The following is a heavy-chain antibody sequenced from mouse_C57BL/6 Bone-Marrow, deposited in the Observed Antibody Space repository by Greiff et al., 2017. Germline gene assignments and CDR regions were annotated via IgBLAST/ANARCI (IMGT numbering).Heavy chain of an antibody. CDR3: TRLLWDEGYYFDY. Sequence: VQLKESGAELVRPGASVTLSCKASGYTFTDYEMHWVKQTPVHGLEWIGAIDPETGGTAYNQKFKGKAILTADKSSSTAYMELRSLTSEDSAVYYCTRLLWDEGYYFDYWGQGTTLTVSS. CDR1: GYTFTDYE. J-gene: IGHJ2*01. D-gene: IGHD4-1*01. V-gene: IGHV1-15*01. CDR2: IDPETGGT.